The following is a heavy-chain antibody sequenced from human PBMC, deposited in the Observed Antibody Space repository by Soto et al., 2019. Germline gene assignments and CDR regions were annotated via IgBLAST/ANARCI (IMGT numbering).Heavy chain of an antibody. CDR2: ISVYNEKT. Sequence: GASVKVSCKASGYTFTDFGINWVRQAPGQGLEWMGWISVYNEKTNYAHNLQGRVTMTTDTSTSTAYMDLRNLRSDDTAIYYCARVGGVRGYHYVNAFDFWGQGTVVTVSS. CDR3: ARVGGVRGYHYVNAFDF. V-gene: IGHV1-18*01. CDR1: GYTFTDFG. J-gene: IGHJ4*02. D-gene: IGHD6-25*01.